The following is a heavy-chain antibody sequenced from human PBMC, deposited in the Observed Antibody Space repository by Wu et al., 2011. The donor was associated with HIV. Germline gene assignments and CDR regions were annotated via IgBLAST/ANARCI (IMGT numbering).Heavy chain of an antibody. CDR3: ARDSGWPLGFFDY. CDR1: GNTFSSFP. CDR2: IIPVFNKI. Sequence: QVQLVQSGAEVKKPGSSVTVSCKTSGNTFSSFPVGWVRQAPGQGLEWMGGIIPVFNKIDYAQKFQGRISISADDSTSTAYMELSSLRSEDTAVYYCARDSGWPLGFFDYWGQGTLVTVSS. D-gene: IGHD2-15*01. J-gene: IGHJ4*02. V-gene: IGHV1-69*12.